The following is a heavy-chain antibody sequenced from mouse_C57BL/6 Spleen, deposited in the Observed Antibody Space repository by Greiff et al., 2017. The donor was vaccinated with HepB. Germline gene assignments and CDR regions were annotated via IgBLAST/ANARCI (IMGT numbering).Heavy chain of an antibody. J-gene: IGHJ3*01. CDR3: HLLWRGRGFAY. CDR1: GYTFTSYW. D-gene: IGHD2-1*01. CDR2: IDPSDSYT. Sequence: QVQLQQPGAELVMPGASVKLSCKASGYTFTSYWMHWVKQRPGQGLEWIGEIDPSDSYTNYNQKFKGKSTLTVDKSSSTAYMQLSSLTSEDSAVYYCHLLWRGRGFAYWGQGTLVTVSA. V-gene: IGHV1-69*01.